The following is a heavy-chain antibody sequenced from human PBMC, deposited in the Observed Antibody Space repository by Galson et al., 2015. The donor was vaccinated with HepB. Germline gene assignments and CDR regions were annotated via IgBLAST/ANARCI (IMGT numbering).Heavy chain of an antibody. Sequence: SLRLSCAASGFTFSSYAMHWVRQAPGKGLEWVAVISYDGSNKYYADSVKGRFTISRDNSKNTLYLQMNSLRAEDTAVYYCARARSYSSSGGDIWGQGTMVTVSS. CDR2: ISYDGSNK. V-gene: IGHV3-30-3*01. J-gene: IGHJ3*02. D-gene: IGHD6-13*01. CDR1: GFTFSSYA. CDR3: ARARSYSSSGGDI.